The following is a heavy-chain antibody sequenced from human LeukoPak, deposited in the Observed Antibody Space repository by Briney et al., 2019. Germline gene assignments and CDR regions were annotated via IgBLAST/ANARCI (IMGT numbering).Heavy chain of an antibody. CDR2: ISGSGGST. CDR1: GFTFSSYA. V-gene: IGHV3-23*01. J-gene: IGHJ4*02. D-gene: IGHD2-8*01. CDR3: AKGSAQVYVLLFDY. Sequence: PGGSLRLSCAASGFTFSSYAMSWVRQAAGKGLEWVSAISGSGGSTYYADSVKGRFTISRDNSKNTLYLQMNGLRAEDTAVYYCAKGSAQVYVLLFDYWGQGTLVTVSS.